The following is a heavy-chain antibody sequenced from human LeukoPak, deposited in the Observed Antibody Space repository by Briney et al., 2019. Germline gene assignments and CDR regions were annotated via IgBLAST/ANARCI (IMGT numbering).Heavy chain of an antibody. V-gene: IGHV3-21*01. CDR2: ITSSSYI. D-gene: IGHD3-22*01. J-gene: IGHJ4*02. CDR3: ARGYYDSSGFDY. CDR1: GFTFSTHS. Sequence: GGSLRLSCAASGFTFSTHSMNWVRQAPGKGLEWVSSITSSSYIYYADSVKGRFTISRDDAKNSLYLQMNSLRAEDTAVYYCARGYYDSSGFDYWGQGTLVTVSS.